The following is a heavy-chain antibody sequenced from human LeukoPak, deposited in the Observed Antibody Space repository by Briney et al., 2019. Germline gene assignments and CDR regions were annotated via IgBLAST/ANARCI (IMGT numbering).Heavy chain of an antibody. D-gene: IGHD2-2*01. CDR3: ARDLVVVSAGDWFDP. Sequence: PGGSLRLSCAASGFTFSSYSMNWVRQAPGRGLEWVANIKQDGSEKYYVDSVKGRFTISRDNAKNSLYLQMNSLRVEDTAVYYCARDLVVVSAGDWFDPWGQGTLVTVSA. CDR1: GFTFSSYS. J-gene: IGHJ5*02. V-gene: IGHV3-7*01. CDR2: IKQDGSEK.